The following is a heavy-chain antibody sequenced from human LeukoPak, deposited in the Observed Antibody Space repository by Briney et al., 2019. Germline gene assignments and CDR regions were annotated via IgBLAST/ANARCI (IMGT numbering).Heavy chain of an antibody. V-gene: IGHV5-51*01. D-gene: IGHD2-15*01. J-gene: IGHJ6*02. CDR1: GYSFTSYW. CDR2: IYPGDSDT. Sequence: GESLKISCKGSGYSFTSYWIGWVRQMPGKGLEWMGIIYPGDSDTRYSPSFQGQVTISADKSISTAYLQWSSLKASDTAMYYCARQERSGGSCYYGMDVWGQGTTVTVSS. CDR3: ARQERSGGSCYYGMDV.